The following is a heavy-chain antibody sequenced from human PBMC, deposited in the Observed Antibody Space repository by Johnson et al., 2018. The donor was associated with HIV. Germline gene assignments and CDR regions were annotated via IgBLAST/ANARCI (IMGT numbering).Heavy chain of an antibody. J-gene: IGHJ3*02. Sequence: VQLVESGGGVVQPGGSLRLSCAASGFTFSNAWMSWVRQAPGKGLEWVGRIKGNADGGITDYAAPVKGSFTICRADSKITLQLQMNSLRAEDTAVCYCARSPDIVGNYYDSSGYVFDIWGKGTMVTVSS. CDR3: ARSPDIVGNYYDSSGYVFDI. V-gene: IGHV3-15*01. D-gene: IGHD3-22*01. CDR2: IKGNADGGIT. CDR1: GFTFSNAW.